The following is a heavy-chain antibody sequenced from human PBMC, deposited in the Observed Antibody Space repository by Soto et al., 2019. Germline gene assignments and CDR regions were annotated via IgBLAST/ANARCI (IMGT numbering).Heavy chain of an antibody. V-gene: IGHV1-69*13. J-gene: IGHJ4*02. CDR1: GGTFSSYA. Sequence: GASVKVSCKASGGTFSSYAISWVRQAPGQGLEWMGGIIPIFGTANYAQKFQGRVTITADESTSTAYMELSSLRSEDTAVYYCARAPPGYSSSWEEYFVDWGQGTLVTVSS. D-gene: IGHD6-13*01. CDR2: IIPIFGTA. CDR3: ARAPPGYSSSWEEYFVD.